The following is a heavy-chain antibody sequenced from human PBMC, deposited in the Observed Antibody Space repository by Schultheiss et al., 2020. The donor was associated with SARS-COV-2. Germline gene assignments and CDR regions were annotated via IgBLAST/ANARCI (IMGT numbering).Heavy chain of an antibody. Sequence: ASVKVSCKASEYTFTGYYIHWVRQAPGQGLEWVGWINPNSGATNYAQKFQGWVTMTRDTSISTAYMEVGRLRSDDTAIYYCARDNASGGTGDAFDIWGQGTMVTVSS. CDR1: EYTFTGYY. CDR3: ARDNASGGTGDAFDI. D-gene: IGHD1-1*01. J-gene: IGHJ3*02. CDR2: INPNSGAT. V-gene: IGHV1-2*04.